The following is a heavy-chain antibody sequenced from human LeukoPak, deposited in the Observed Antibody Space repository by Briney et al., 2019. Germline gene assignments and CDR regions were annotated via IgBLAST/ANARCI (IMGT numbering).Heavy chain of an antibody. Sequence: GGTLRLPCAASGFTFSNYGMSWVRQAPGKGLEWVSGISGSGGSTYYADSVKGRFTISRDNAKNSLYLQMNSLRAEDTALYYCARAVAATGYYFDYWGQGTLVTVSS. J-gene: IGHJ4*02. D-gene: IGHD6-19*01. CDR2: ISGSGGST. CDR3: ARAVAATGYYFDY. V-gene: IGHV3-23*01. CDR1: GFTFSNYG.